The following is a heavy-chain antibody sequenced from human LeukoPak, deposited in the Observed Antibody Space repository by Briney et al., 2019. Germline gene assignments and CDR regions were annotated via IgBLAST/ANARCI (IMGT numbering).Heavy chain of an antibody. V-gene: IGHV1-2*02. D-gene: IGHD3-22*01. Sequence: ASVKVSRKASGYTFTGYYMHWVRQAPGQGLEWMGWINPNSGGTNYAQKFQGRVTMTRDTSISTAYMELSRLRSDDTAVYYCARESNYYDSSGYPFDYWGQGTLVTVSS. J-gene: IGHJ4*02. CDR1: GYTFTGYY. CDR2: INPNSGGT. CDR3: ARESNYYDSSGYPFDY.